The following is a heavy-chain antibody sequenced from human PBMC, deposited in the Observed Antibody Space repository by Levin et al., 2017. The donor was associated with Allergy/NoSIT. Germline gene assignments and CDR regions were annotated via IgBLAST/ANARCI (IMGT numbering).Heavy chain of an antibody. CDR1: GFTFSSYA. CDR3: ARAQPPTYYDILTGYYEEKYYYGMDV. J-gene: IGHJ6*02. Sequence: GGSLRLSCAASGFTFSSYAMHWVRQAPGKGLEWVAVISYDGSNKYYADSVKGRFTISRDNSKNTLYLQMNSLRAEDTAVYYCARAQPPTYYDILTGYYEEKYYYGMDVWGQGTTVTVSS. CDR2: ISYDGSNK. V-gene: IGHV3-30*04. D-gene: IGHD3-9*01.